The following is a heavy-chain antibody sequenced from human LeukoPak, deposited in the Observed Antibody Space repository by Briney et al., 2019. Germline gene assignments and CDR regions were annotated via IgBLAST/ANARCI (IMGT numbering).Heavy chain of an antibody. V-gene: IGHV3-20*04. Sequence: GGSLRLSCAASGFIFDDYGMNWVRQVPGKGLEWVSGINWNSSSKGYADSVKGRFTISRDNAKNSLYLQMNSLRAEDTAVYYCAKRIAAGHDAFDIWGQGTMVTVSS. J-gene: IGHJ3*02. D-gene: IGHD6-25*01. CDR2: INWNSSSK. CDR1: GFIFDDYG. CDR3: AKRIAAGHDAFDI.